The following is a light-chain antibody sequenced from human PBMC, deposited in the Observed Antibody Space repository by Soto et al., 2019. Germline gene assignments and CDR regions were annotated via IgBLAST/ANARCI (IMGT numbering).Light chain of an antibody. CDR1: QSVSSY. J-gene: IGKJ4*01. Sequence: EIVLTQSPGTLSLSPGERATLSCWASQSVSSYLVWYQQKPGQAPRLLIFDAFNRATGIPARFSGSGSGTDFTLTISSLEPEDFALYFCQQRSSWPLTLGGGTKVEIK. CDR3: QQRSSWPLT. V-gene: IGKV3-11*01. CDR2: DAF.